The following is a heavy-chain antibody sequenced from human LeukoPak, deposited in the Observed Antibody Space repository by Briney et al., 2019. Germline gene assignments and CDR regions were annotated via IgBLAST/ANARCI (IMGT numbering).Heavy chain of an antibody. J-gene: IGHJ4*02. CDR2: ITGSGLST. CDR3: AKSYGNYDY. V-gene: IGHV3-23*01. Sequence: GASLRLSCSASGFTFSSYAMTWVRQAPGKGLEWVSSITGSGLSTYYADSVKGRFTISRDNSKNTLYLQVNSLRVEDTAVYYCAKSYGNYDYWGQGTLVTVSS. CDR1: GFTFSSYA. D-gene: IGHD1-7*01.